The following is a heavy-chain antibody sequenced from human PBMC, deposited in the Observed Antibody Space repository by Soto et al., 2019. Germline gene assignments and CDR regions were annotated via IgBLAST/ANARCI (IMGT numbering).Heavy chain of an antibody. CDR3: VKADGGYGWGYDC. D-gene: IGHD5-12*01. CDR2: IYYNGTT. V-gene: IGHV4-30-4*01. J-gene: IGHJ4*02. Sequence: SETLSLTCVVSGGSISSGDQYCSWIRQPPGKGLEWIGFIYYNGTTYYKPPLETRVAMSIETSKNQFSLKLTSVTAADTAVYYCVKADGGYGWGYDCWGQGTLVTVSS. CDR1: GGSISSGDQY.